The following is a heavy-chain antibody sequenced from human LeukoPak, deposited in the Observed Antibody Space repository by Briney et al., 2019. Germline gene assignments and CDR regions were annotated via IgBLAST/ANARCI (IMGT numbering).Heavy chain of an antibody. CDR1: GFTFSSYA. D-gene: IGHD3-16*01. V-gene: IGHV3-30-3*01. CDR3: ARPSRAVTGVILGYFDY. CDR2: ISYDGSNK. Sequence: GGSLRLSCAASGFTFSSYAMHWVRQAPGKGLEWVVVISYDGSNKYYADSVKGRFTISRDNSKNTLYLQMNSLRAEDTAVYYCARPSRAVTGVILGYFDYWGQGTLVTVSS. J-gene: IGHJ4*02.